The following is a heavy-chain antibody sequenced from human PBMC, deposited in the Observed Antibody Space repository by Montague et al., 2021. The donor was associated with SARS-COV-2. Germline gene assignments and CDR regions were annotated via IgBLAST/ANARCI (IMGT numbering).Heavy chain of an antibody. CDR3: ARGLSRYSSGKTPFLHSEMDV. J-gene: IGHJ6*02. Sequence: SETLSLTCTVSGGSISSYYWSWIRQPPGKGLEWIGYIYYSGSTNSNPSLKSRVTISVDTSKNQFSLKLSSVTAADTAVYYCARGLSRYSSGKTPFLHSEMDVWGQGTTVTVSS. CDR1: GGSISSYY. D-gene: IGHD6-19*01. V-gene: IGHV4-59*01. CDR2: IYYSGST.